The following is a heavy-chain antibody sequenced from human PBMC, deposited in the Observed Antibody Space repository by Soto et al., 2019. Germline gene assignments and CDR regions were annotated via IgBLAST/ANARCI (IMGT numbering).Heavy chain of an antibody. CDR3: AREEVAYYGSGSYNWFDP. V-gene: IGHV4-31*03. CDR1: GGSINSGGYY. D-gene: IGHD3-10*01. CDR2: IYNSGST. Sequence: QVQLQESGPGLVKPSQTLSLTCTVSGGSINSGGYYWSWIRQHPGKGREWIGYIYNSGSTYYNPSLKSRITISVDTSKNQFSLKLSSVTVADTAVYYCAREEVAYYGSGSYNWFDPWGQGTLVTVSS. J-gene: IGHJ5*02.